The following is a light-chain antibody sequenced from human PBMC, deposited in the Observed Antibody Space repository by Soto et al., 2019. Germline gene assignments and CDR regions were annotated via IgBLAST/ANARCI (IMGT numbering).Light chain of an antibody. Sequence: DIQMTQSPSSLSASVGDRVTITCRASQGIGNYLAWYQQKPGKVPKLLIYAASTLQSGVPSRFSGSGSGTDFTLTISGLQPEDVATYYCQKYNTAPLTFVGGTKVEIK. CDR3: QKYNTAPLT. CDR2: AAS. V-gene: IGKV1-27*01. J-gene: IGKJ4*01. CDR1: QGIGNY.